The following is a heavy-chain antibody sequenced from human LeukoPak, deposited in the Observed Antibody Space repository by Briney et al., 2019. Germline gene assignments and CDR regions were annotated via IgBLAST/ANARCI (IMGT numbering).Heavy chain of an antibody. CDR3: ARDGHAYGRGSPHY. J-gene: IGHJ4*02. V-gene: IGHV3-11*01. D-gene: IGHD3-10*01. Sequence: PGGSLRLSCAASGFIFSDYYMSWIRQAPGKGLEWVSYISSSGSTKYYADSVKGRFTISRDNAKISYLQMNSLRAEDTAVYYCARDGHAYGRGSPHYWGQGTLVTVSS. CDR1: GFIFSDYY. CDR2: ISSSGSTK.